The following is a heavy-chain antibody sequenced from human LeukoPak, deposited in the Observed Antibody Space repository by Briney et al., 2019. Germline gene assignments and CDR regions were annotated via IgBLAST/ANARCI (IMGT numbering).Heavy chain of an antibody. V-gene: IGHV5-51*01. Sequence: GESLKISCTGSGYSFTSYWIGWVRQLPGKGLEWMGIIYPGGSDTRYSPSFQGQVTISADKSISTAYLQWSSLRASDTAMYYCARRVAGSYHDAFDIWGQGTMVTVSS. J-gene: IGHJ3*02. CDR1: GYSFTSYW. D-gene: IGHD1-26*01. CDR2: IYPGGSDT. CDR3: ARRVAGSYHDAFDI.